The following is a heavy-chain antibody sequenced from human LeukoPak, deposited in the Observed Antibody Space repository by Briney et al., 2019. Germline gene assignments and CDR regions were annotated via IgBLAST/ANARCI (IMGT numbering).Heavy chain of an antibody. Sequence: PGGSLRLSCAASGFIFREYAMTWVRQAPGKGLEWVSSITASGYTTYADSVKGRFTISRDNSKNTLYLQMDSLRGDDTALYHCARDPNGDYIGAFDNWAKGRWSPSLQ. CDR2: ITASGYTT. D-gene: IGHD4-17*01. CDR1: GFIFREYA. V-gene: IGHV3-23*01. J-gene: IGHJ3*02. CDR3: ARDPNGDYIGAFDN.